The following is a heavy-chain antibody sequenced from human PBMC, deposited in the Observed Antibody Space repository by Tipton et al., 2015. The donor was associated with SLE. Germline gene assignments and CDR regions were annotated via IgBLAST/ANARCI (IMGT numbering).Heavy chain of an antibody. CDR1: GGSISSYY. CDR2: IYYSGIP. D-gene: IGHD5-12*01. V-gene: IGHV4-59*12. J-gene: IGHJ4*02. Sequence: TLSLTCTVSGGSISSYYWSWIRQPPGKGLEWIGYIYYSGIPYYNPSLKSRVTISVDTSKNQFSLKLSSVTAADTAVYYCARVLVATIYYFDYWGQGTLVTVSS. CDR3: ARVLVATIYYFDY.